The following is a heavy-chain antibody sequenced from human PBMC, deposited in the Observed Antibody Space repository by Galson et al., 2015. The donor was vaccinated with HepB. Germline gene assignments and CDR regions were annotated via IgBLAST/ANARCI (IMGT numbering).Heavy chain of an antibody. CDR2: ISGSGAAT. V-gene: IGHV3-23*01. D-gene: IGHD1-26*01. CDR1: GFTFSSYA. J-gene: IGHJ4*02. CDR3: AKRLHSGGYLGPWDPFDF. Sequence: SLRLSCAASGFTFSSYAMNWVRQAPGKGLEWVSSISGSGAATYYADSVKGRFTISRDNSKSILYLQVDSLRAEDTAVYYCAKRLHSGGYLGPWDPFDFWGQGTLVTVSS.